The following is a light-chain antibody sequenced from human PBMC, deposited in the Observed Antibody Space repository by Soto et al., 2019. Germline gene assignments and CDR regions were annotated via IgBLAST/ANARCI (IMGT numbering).Light chain of an antibody. J-gene: IGLJ2*01. CDR1: SGHSSYA. CDR2: LSSDGSH. CDR3: QTWDTGARVV. Sequence: QLVLTQSPSASASLGASVKLTCTLSSGHSSYAIAWHQQQPEKGPRYLTELSSDGSHSKGDGIPNRFSGSSSGAERYLTISSLQSEDEADYYCQTWDTGARVVFGGGTKLTVL. V-gene: IGLV4-69*01.